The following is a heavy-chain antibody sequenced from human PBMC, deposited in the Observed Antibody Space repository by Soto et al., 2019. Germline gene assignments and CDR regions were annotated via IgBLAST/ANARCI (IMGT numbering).Heavy chain of an antibody. CDR2: IYSGGST. V-gene: IGHV3-53*02. J-gene: IGHJ4*02. D-gene: IGHD2-15*01. Sequence: EVQLVETGGGLIQPGGSLRLSCAASGFTVSSNYMSWVHQAPGKGLEWVSVIYSGGSTYYADSVKGRFTISRDNSKNTLYLQMNSLRAEDTAVYYCARGVAATLIHYWGQGTLVTVSS. CDR1: GFTVSSNY. CDR3: ARGVAATLIHY.